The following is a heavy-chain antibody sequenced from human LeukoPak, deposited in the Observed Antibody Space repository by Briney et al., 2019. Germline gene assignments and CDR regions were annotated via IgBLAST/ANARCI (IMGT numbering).Heavy chain of an antibody. CDR2: FGPEDGET. CDR3: AALYSSSWYRTDAFDI. J-gene: IGHJ3*02. V-gene: IGHV1-24*01. Sequence: ASVKVSCKVSGYTLTELSMHWVRQAPGKGLEWMGGFGPEDGETIYAQKFQGRVTMTEDTSTDTAYMELSSLRSEDTAVYYCAALYSSSWYRTDAFDIWGQGTMVTVSS. D-gene: IGHD6-13*01. CDR1: GYTLTELS.